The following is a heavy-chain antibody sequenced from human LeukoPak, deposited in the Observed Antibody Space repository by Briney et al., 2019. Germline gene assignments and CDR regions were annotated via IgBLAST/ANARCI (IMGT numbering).Heavy chain of an antibody. CDR2: ISAYKGNT. D-gene: IGHD3-22*01. V-gene: IGHV1-18*01. CDR1: GGTFSSYA. Sequence: GASVKVSCKASGGTFSSYAISWVRQAPGQGLEWMGWISAYKGNTNYAQKLQGRVTMTTDTSTSTAYMELRSLRSDDTAVYYCARRLYDSSRYGQTYYFDNWGQGTLVTVSS. J-gene: IGHJ4*02. CDR3: ARRLYDSSRYGQTYYFDN.